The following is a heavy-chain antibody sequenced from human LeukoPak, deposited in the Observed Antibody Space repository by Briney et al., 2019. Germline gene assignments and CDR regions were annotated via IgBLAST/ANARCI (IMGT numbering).Heavy chain of an antibody. CDR2: MNPNSGNT. V-gene: IGHV1-8*01. Sequence: GASVKVSCKASGYAFTSYDINWVRQATGRGLEWMGWMNPNSGNTGYAQKFQGRVTMTRNTSISTAYMELSSLRSEDTAVYYCARGFGDYGDYVDYWGQGTLVTVSS. J-gene: IGHJ4*02. D-gene: IGHD4-17*01. CDR1: GYAFTSYD. CDR3: ARGFGDYGDYVDY.